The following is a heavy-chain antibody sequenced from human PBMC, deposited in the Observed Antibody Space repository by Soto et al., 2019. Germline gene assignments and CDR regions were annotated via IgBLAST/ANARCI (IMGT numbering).Heavy chain of an antibody. CDR3: ARDRYSSGWLDAFDI. CDR1: GFTVSSNY. CDR2: IFNGGST. D-gene: IGHD6-19*01. V-gene: IGHV3-53*04. Sequence: EVQLVESGGGLVQPGGSLRLSCAASGFTVSSNYMSWVRQAPGKGLEWVSVIFNGGSTYYEDSVKGRFTIIRKSSKKTVYLQMNSLRAEDTAVYYCARDRYSSGWLDAFDIWGQGTMVTVSS. J-gene: IGHJ3*02.